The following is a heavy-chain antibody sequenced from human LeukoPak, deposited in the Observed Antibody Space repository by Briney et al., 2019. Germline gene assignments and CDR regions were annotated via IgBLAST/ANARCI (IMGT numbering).Heavy chain of an antibody. CDR1: GYSLISGYY. D-gene: IGHD3-10*01. J-gene: IGHJ4*02. V-gene: IGHV4-38-2*02. CDR2: YFHSGNT. CDR3: ARGYYGSGSYYDY. Sequence: PSETLSLTCTVSGYSLISGYYWGWIRQPPGKGLEWSASYFHSGNTYYNPSLKSRVTISVDTSKNQFSLKLSAVTAADTAVYYCARGYYGSGSYYDYWGQGTMVSVSS.